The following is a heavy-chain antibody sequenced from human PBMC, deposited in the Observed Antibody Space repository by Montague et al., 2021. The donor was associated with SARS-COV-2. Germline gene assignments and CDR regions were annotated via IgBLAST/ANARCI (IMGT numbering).Heavy chain of an antibody. J-gene: IGHJ4*02. Sequence: SETLSLTCTVSGGSISSSSYYWGWLRQPPGKGLEWIGSIYYSGSTYYNPSLKSRVTISVDTSKSQFSLKLSSVTAADTAAYYCVEIVGAADYWGQGTLVTVSS. CDR2: IYYSGST. D-gene: IGHD1-26*01. V-gene: IGHV4-39*01. CDR3: VEIVGAADY. CDR1: GGSISSSSYY.